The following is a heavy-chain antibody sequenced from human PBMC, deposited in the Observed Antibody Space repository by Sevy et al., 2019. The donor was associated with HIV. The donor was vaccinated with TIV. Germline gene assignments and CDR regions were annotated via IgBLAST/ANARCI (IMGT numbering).Heavy chain of an antibody. Sequence: GESLKISCKGSGYSFTSYWIGWERQMPGKGLEWMGIIYPGDSDTRYSPSFQGQVTISADKSISTAYLQWSSLTASDTAMYYCARHETNYDILIWGHGTPVTVSS. D-gene: IGHD3-9*01. V-gene: IGHV5-51*01. CDR2: IYPGDSDT. J-gene: IGHJ4*01. CDR1: GYSFTSYW. CDR3: ARHETNYDILI.